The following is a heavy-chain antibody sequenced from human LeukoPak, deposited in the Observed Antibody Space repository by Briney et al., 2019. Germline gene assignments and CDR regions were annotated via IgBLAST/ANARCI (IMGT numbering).Heavy chain of an antibody. V-gene: IGHV3-21*06. J-gene: IGHJ3*02. CDR3: ARKAQTGSHSGPFDI. CDR2: ISSRSGDV. D-gene: IGHD1-26*01. Sequence: GGSLRLSCAASGFIFSSYNMNWVRQAPGKGLEWVSSISSRSGDVYYADSVKGRFTISRDNTKSSLFLQMDSLRAEDTAVYYCARKAQTGSHSGPFDIWGQGTLVTVSS. CDR1: GFIFSSYN.